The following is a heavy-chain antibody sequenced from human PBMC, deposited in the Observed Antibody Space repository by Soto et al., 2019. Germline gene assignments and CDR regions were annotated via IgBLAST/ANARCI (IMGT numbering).Heavy chain of an antibody. Sequence: SETLSLTCAVSGDSIISIYHWAWIRQPPERSLEWIASIFHTGTTYYTPSLKSRVTISEDTSKSQFSLKVNSMTAADTAVYYCARYRREAVAGYTLDNWGQGILVTVSS. CDR2: IFHTGTT. J-gene: IGHJ4*02. CDR3: ARYRREAVAGYTLDN. CDR1: GDSIISIYH. V-gene: IGHV4-38-2*01. D-gene: IGHD6-13*01.